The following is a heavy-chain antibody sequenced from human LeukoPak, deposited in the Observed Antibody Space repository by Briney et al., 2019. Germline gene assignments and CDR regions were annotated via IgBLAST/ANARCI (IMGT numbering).Heavy chain of an antibody. D-gene: IGHD4-23*01. CDR2: IYYSGST. V-gene: IGHV4-39*07. CDR3: ARDHTVTSSY. Sequence: SETLSLTCTVSGGSISGSTYYWGWIRQPPGKGLEWIGSIYYSGSTYSNPSLKSRVTISVDTSKNQFSLNLTSVTAADTAVYYCARDHTVTSSYWGQGTLVTVSS. CDR1: GGSISGSTYY. J-gene: IGHJ4*02.